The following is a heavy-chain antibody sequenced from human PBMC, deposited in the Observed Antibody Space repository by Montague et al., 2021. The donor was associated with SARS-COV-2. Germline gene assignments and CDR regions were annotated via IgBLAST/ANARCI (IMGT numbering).Heavy chain of an antibody. CDR2: INHSGSI. Sequence: SETLSLTCAVHGGSLSGYYWSWIRQPPGKGLEWIGEINHSGSINYNPSLKSRVTISVDTSKNQFSLKLSSVTAADTAVYYCARAPDYYDSSGYYFDAFDIWGQGTMVTVSS. J-gene: IGHJ3*02. V-gene: IGHV4-34*01. CDR1: GGSLSGYY. CDR3: ARAPDYYDSSGYYFDAFDI. D-gene: IGHD3-22*01.